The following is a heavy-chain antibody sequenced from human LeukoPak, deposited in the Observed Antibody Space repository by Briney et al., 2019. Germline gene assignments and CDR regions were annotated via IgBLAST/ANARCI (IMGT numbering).Heavy chain of an antibody. CDR3: AREPTYYYDSSEPTADY. Sequence: GGSLRLSCAASGFTFSSYEMNWVRQAPGKGLEWVSYISSSGSTIYYADSVKGRFTISRDNAKNSLYLQMNSLRAEDTAVYYCAREPTYYYDSSEPTADYWGQGTLVTVSS. D-gene: IGHD3-22*01. J-gene: IGHJ4*02. V-gene: IGHV3-48*03. CDR2: ISSSGSTI. CDR1: GFTFSSYE.